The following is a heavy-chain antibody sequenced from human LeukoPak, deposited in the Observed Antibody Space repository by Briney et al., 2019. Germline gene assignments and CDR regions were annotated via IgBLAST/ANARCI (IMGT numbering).Heavy chain of an antibody. D-gene: IGHD5-18*01. CDR3: ARYSYGGYHFDY. V-gene: IGHV4-59*01. J-gene: IGHJ4*02. CDR1: GGSISSYY. CDR2: VYSSGST. Sequence: KPSETLSLTCTVSGGSISSYYWSWIRQPPGKGLEWIGYVYSSGSTNYNPSLKSRVTISVDTSKNQFSLKLSSVTAADTAVYYRARYSYGGYHFDYWGQGTLVTVSS.